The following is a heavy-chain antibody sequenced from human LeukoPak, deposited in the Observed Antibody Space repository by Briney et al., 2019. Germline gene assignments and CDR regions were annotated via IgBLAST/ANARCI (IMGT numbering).Heavy chain of an antibody. CDR3: ARGEEAAAVLLWFDP. D-gene: IGHD6-13*01. CDR2: INPNSGGT. Sequence: ASVKVSCKASGYTFTGYYMHWVRQAPGQGLEWMGWINPNSGGTNYAQKFQGRVTMTRDTSISTAYMELSRLRSDDTAVYYCARGEEAAAVLLWFDPWGQGTLVTVSS. V-gene: IGHV1-2*02. J-gene: IGHJ5*02. CDR1: GYTFTGYY.